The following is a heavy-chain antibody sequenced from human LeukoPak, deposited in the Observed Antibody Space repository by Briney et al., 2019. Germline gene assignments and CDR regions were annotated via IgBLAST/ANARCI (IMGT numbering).Heavy chain of an antibody. CDR3: ARIPTKSYYYGSGSYLPN. V-gene: IGHV1-69*04. D-gene: IGHD3-10*01. J-gene: IGHJ4*02. Sequence: ASVKVSCKASGYTFTSYAISWVRQAPGQGLEWMGRIIPILGIANYAQKFQGRVTITADKSTSTAYMELSSLRSEDTAVYYCARIPTKSYYYGSGSYLPNWGQGTLVTVSS. CDR2: IIPILGIA. CDR1: GYTFTSYA.